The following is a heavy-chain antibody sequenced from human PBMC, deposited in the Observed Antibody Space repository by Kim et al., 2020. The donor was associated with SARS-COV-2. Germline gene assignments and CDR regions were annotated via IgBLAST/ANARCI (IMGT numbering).Heavy chain of an antibody. J-gene: IGHJ3*01. D-gene: IGHD1-1*01. CDR2: IRNKGSNKST. V-gene: IGHV3-73*01. Sequence: GGSLRLSCAASGFTFSDYAMHWVRQASGKGLEWVGRIRNKGSNKSTADTVSVRCTFTRARSDSTHTAQLHMNSLKTKDTDDYAWARVPGTTLAIWGAFD. CDR1: GFTFSDYA. CDR3: ARVPGTTLAIWGAFD.